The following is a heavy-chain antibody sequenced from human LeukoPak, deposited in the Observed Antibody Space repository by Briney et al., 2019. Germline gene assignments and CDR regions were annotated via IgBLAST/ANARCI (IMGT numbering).Heavy chain of an antibody. CDR1: GGSISSGGYY. D-gene: IGHD1-26*01. Sequence: SQTLSLTCTVSGGSISSGGYYWSWIRQPPGKGLEWIGYIYHSGSTYYNPSLKSRVTISVDRSKNQFSLKLSSVTAADTAVYYCAGSYEGATVGYYYYYMDVWGKGTTVTVSS. V-gene: IGHV4-30-2*01. CDR2: IYHSGST. J-gene: IGHJ6*03. CDR3: AGSYEGATVGYYYYYMDV.